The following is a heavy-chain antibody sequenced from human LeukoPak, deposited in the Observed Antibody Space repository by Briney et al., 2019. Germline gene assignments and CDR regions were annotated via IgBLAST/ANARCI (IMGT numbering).Heavy chain of an antibody. CDR3: ARPNPPTYSNYVWFDP. Sequence: GASVEVSCKASGYTFTGYYMHWVRQAPGQGLEWMGWINPNSGGTNYAQKFQGRVTMTRDTSISTAYMELSRLRSDDTAVYYCARPNPPTYSNYVWFDPWGQGTLVTVSS. V-gene: IGHV1-2*02. CDR2: INPNSGGT. J-gene: IGHJ5*02. CDR1: GYTFTGYY. D-gene: IGHD4-11*01.